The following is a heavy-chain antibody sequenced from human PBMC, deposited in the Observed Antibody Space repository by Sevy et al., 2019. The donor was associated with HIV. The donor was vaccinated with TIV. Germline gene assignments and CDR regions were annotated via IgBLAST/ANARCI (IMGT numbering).Heavy chain of an antibody. CDR2: IKSKTDGGTT. CDR1: GFTFSNAW. J-gene: IGHJ4*01. V-gene: IGHV3-15*07. D-gene: IGHD5-12*01. Sequence: GSLRLSCAASGFTFSNAWMNWGRQAPGKGLGWVGRIKSKTDGGTTDYDAPVKGRFTISRDDSKNTLYLQMNSLKTEDTAVYYCSTEVAYSYDYWGHGTLVTVSS. CDR3: STEVAYSYDY.